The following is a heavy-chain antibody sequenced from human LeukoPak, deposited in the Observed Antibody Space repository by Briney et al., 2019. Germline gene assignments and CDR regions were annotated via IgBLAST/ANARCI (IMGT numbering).Heavy chain of an antibody. CDR3: ARGTDILTCPDY. J-gene: IGHJ4*02. V-gene: IGHV3-30*04. Sequence: GRSLRLSCAASGFTFSSYAMHWVRQAPGKGLEWVAVISYDGSNKYYADSVKGRFTISRDNSKNTLYLQMNSLRAEDTAVYYCARGTDILTCPDYWGQRTLVTVSS. CDR2: ISYDGSNK. CDR1: GFTFSSYA. D-gene: IGHD3-9*01.